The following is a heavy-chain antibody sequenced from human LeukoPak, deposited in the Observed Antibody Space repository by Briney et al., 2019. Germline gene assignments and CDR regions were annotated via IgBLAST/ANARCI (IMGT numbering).Heavy chain of an antibody. Sequence: GGSLRLSCAASGIAFDDYAMHWVRQVPGRGLEWVSRINGDESSANYADSVKGRFTISRDNAKDTLYLHMNSLTAEDTAVYYCARGAKWAYYFDYWGQGTLVTVSS. CDR1: GIAFDDYA. V-gene: IGHV3-74*01. CDR3: ARGAKWAYYFDY. J-gene: IGHJ4*02. CDR2: INGDESSA. D-gene: IGHD1-26*01.